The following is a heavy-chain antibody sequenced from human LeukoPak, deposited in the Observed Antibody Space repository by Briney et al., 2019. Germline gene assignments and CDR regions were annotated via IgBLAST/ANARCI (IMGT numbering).Heavy chain of an antibody. J-gene: IGHJ4*02. V-gene: IGHV3-74*01. Sequence: GGSLRLSCAASGFTFSSYWMHWVRQAPGKGLVWVSRINSDGSSTSYADSVKGRFTISRDNAKNTLYLQMNSLRAEDTAVYYCARAPRIAAPDYWGQGTLVTVSS. CDR1: GFTFSSYW. CDR3: ARAPRIAAPDY. CDR2: INSDGSST. D-gene: IGHD6-6*01.